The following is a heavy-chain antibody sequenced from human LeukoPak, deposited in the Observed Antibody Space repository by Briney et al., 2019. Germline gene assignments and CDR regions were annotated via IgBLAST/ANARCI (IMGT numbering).Heavy chain of an antibody. CDR2: TYYRSKWSN. V-gene: IGHV6-1*01. J-gene: IGHJ4*02. D-gene: IGHD3-22*01. Sequence: TSQTLSLTCALSGDSVSSNSAAWNWIRQSPSRGLGWLGRTYYRSKWSNDYAVSVKSRITINPDTSKNQFSLQLNSVTPEDTAVYYCARGLYDSSWYYLDYWGQGTLVTVSS. CDR1: GDSVSSNSAA. CDR3: ARGLYDSSWYYLDY.